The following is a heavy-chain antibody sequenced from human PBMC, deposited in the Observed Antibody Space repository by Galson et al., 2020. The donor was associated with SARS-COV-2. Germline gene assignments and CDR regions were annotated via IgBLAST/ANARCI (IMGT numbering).Heavy chain of an antibody. Sequence: GGSLRLSCGASGFIFSNYGMHWVRQAPGKGLEWVAFIQYDGNNKYYADSVKGRFTISRDNSKNTLYLQLNSLRAEDTAVYYCAREALSRITIFGVVINYYYMDVWGKGTTVTVSS. J-gene: IGHJ6*03. CDR1: GFIFSNYG. CDR2: IQYDGNNK. D-gene: IGHD3-3*01. CDR3: AREALSRITIFGVVINYYYMDV. V-gene: IGHV3-30*02.